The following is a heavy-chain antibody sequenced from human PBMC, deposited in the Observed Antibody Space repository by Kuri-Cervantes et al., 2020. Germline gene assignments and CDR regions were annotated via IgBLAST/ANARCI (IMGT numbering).Heavy chain of an antibody. CDR2: IKQDGSEE. Sequence: GGSLRLSCAASGFTFSTYSMGWVRQASGKGLEWVANIKQDGSEEYYLDSVKGRFTVSRDNAKNSLYLQMNSLRAEDTAMYYCVRGLGSSRGSGDYWGQGTLVTVSS. CDR1: GFTFSTYS. CDR3: VRGLGSSRGSGDY. V-gene: IGHV3-7*01. D-gene: IGHD3-10*01. J-gene: IGHJ4*02.